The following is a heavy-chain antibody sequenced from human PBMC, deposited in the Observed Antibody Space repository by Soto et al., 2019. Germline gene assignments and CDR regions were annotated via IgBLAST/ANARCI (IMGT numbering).Heavy chain of an antibody. D-gene: IGHD6-13*01. CDR1: GGSINRGSYY. J-gene: IGHJ4*02. CDR2: IFYSGST. CDR3: ARAGAAAGTEDFDY. Sequence: QMQLQESGPGLVKPSQTLSLTCTVSGGSINRGSYYWRWLRQHPGKGLEEIGSIFYSGSTYYNPSLKSRFTITVDTSKKHFSLKLNSVTAADTAVYYCARAGAAAGTEDFDYWGQGTLVTGSS. V-gene: IGHV4-31*03.